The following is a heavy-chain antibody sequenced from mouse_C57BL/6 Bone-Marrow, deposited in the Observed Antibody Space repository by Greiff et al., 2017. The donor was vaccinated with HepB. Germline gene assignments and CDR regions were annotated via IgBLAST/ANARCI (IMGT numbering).Heavy chain of an antibody. D-gene: IGHD1-1*01. Sequence: VQLQQSDAELVKPGASVKISCKVSGYTFTDHTIHWMKQRPEQGLEWIGYIYPRDGSTKYNEKFKGKATLTADKSSITAYMQLNSLTSEDSAVYFCARPSYGSSSYWYFDVWGTGTTVTVSS. J-gene: IGHJ1*03. CDR1: GYTFTDHT. CDR2: IYPRDGST. CDR3: ARPSYGSSSYWYFDV. V-gene: IGHV1-78*01.